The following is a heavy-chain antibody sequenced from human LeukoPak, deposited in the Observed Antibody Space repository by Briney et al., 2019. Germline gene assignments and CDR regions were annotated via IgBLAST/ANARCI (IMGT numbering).Heavy chain of an antibody. V-gene: IGHV3-30-3*01. Sequence: GRSLRLSCAASGFTFSSYAMHWVRQAPGKGLEWVAVISYDGSNKYYADSVKGRFTISRDNSKNTLYLQMNSLRAEDTAVYYCASGLTQWELLTYFDYWGQGTLVTVSS. CDR1: GFTFSSYA. D-gene: IGHD1-26*01. CDR3: ASGLTQWELLTYFDY. J-gene: IGHJ4*02. CDR2: ISYDGSNK.